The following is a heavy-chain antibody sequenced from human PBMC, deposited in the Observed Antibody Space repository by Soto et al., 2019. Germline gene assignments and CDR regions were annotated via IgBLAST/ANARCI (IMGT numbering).Heavy chain of an antibody. CDR1: GFTFSSYA. J-gene: IGHJ3*02. CDR3: ARDPRLGKVGWAFDI. V-gene: IGHV3-30-3*01. Sequence: GGSLRLSCAASGFTFSSYAMHWVRQAPGKGLEWVAVISYDGSNKYYADSVKGRFTISRDNSKNTLYLQMNSLRAEDTAVYYCARDPRLGKVGWAFDIWGQGTMVTVSS. CDR2: ISYDGSNK. D-gene: IGHD7-27*01.